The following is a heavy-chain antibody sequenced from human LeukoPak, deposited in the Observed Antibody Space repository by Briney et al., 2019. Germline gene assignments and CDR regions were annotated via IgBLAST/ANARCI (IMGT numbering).Heavy chain of an antibody. J-gene: IGHJ6*02. CDR2: ISSSSSTI. D-gene: IGHD1-26*01. CDR3: AREGSKWELLHTYGMDV. CDR1: GFTFSSYS. V-gene: IGHV3-48*01. Sequence: PGGSLRLSCAASGFTFSSYSMNWVRQAPGKGLEWVSYISSSSSTIYYADSVKGRFTISRDNAKNSLYLQMNSLRAEDTAVYYCAREGSKWELLHTYGMDVWGQGTTVTVSS.